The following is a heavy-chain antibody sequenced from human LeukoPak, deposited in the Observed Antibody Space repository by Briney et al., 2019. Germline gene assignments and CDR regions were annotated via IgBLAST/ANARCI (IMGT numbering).Heavy chain of an antibody. V-gene: IGHV4-34*01. D-gene: IGHD3-3*01. CDR1: GGSFSGYY. CDR2: INHSGST. J-gene: IGHJ5*02. Sequence: PSETLSLTCAVYGGSFSGYYWSWIRQPPGKGPEWIGEINHSGSTNYNPSLKSRVTISVDTSKNQFSLKLSSVTAADTAVYYCARGGGNYDFWGGTLKHNWFDPWGQGTLVTVSS. CDR3: ARGGGNYDFWGGTLKHNWFDP.